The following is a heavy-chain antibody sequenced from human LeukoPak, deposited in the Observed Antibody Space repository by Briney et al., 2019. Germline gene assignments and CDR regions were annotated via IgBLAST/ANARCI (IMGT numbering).Heavy chain of an antibody. CDR2: VYYSGST. V-gene: IGHV4-59*01. CDR1: GASISTYY. D-gene: IGHD3-10*01. Sequence: PSETLSLTCTVSGASISTYYWSWVRQPPGKGLEWIGYVYYSGSTNYNASLKSRVTISADTSKNQFSLKLSSVTAADTAVYYCVRVSPAVFAFDIWGQGTMVTVSS. CDR3: VRVSPAVFAFDI. J-gene: IGHJ3*02.